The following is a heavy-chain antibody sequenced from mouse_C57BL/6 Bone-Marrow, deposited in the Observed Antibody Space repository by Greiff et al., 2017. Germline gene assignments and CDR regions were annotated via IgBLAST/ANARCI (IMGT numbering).Heavy chain of an antibody. CDR1: GYTFTDHT. V-gene: IGHV1-78*01. D-gene: IGHD2-3*01. CDR3: SRCGYSSYYAMDY. J-gene: IGHJ4*01. Sequence: VQLQPSDAELVKPGASVKISCKVSGYTFTDHTIHWMKQRPEQGLEWIGFIYPRDGSTKYNEKLKGKATLTADKSSRTAYLQLNSLTSEDSSVYFWSRCGYSSYYAMDYWGQGTSVTVSA. CDR2: IYPRDGST.